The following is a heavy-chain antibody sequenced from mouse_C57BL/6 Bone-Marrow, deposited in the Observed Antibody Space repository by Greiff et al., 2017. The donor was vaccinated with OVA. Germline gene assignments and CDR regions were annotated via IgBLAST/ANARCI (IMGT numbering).Heavy chain of an antibody. D-gene: IGHD1-1*01. CDR2: IYPRSGNT. V-gene: IGHV1-81*01. J-gene: IGHJ4*01. Sequence: QVQLQQSGAELARPGASVKLSCKASGYTFTSYGISWVKQRTGQGFEWIGEIYPRSGNTYYNEKFKGKATLTADKSSSTAYMELRSLTSEDSAVYFCAAIYYYGSSFYYYAMDYWGQGTSVT. CDR3: AAIYYYGSSFYYYAMDY. CDR1: GYTFTSYG.